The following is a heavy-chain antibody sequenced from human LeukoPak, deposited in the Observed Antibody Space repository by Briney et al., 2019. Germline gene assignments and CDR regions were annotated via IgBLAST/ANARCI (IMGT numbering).Heavy chain of an antibody. Sequence: ASVKVSCKASGGTFSSYAISWVLQAPGQGLEWMGRIIPIFGTANYAQKFQGRVTITTDESTSTAYMELSSLRSEDTAVYYCATVAFRYYDILTGYYRNMDVWGKGTTVTVSS. D-gene: IGHD3-9*01. J-gene: IGHJ6*03. V-gene: IGHV1-69*05. CDR2: IIPIFGTA. CDR1: GGTFSSYA. CDR3: ATVAFRYYDILTGYYRNMDV.